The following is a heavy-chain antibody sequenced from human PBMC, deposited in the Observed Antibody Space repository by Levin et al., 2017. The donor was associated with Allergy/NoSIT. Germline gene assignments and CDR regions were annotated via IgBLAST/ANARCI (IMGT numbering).Heavy chain of an antibody. CDR3: ARRGTRDYYYYMDV. J-gene: IGHJ6*03. V-gene: IGHV5-51*01. CDR1: GYSFTSYW. Sequence: HGQSLKISCQGSGYSFTSYWIGWVRQMPGKGLEWMGIIYPGDSDTRYSPSFQGQVTISADKSISTAYLQWSSLKASDTAIYYCARRGTRDYYYYMDVWGKGTTVTVSS. D-gene: IGHD1-1*01. CDR2: IYPGDSDT.